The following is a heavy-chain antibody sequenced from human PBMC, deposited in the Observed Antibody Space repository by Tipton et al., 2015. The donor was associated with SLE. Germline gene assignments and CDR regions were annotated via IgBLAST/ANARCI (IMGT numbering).Heavy chain of an antibody. CDR1: GYSFTSYA. V-gene: IGHV7-4-1*02. Sequence: VQSGAELKKPGASVKVSCKASGYSFTSYAMNWVRQAPGQGLEWMGWINTNTANPTYAQGFTGRFVFSLDTSVSTAYLQINSLKAEDTAVYYCARPSRQGRSLPDDWGQGTLVTVSS. D-gene: IGHD2-2*01. CDR3: ARPSRQGRSLPDD. CDR2: INTNTANP. J-gene: IGHJ4*02.